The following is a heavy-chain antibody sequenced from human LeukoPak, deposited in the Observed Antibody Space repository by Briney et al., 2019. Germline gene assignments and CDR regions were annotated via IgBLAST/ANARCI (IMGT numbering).Heavy chain of an antibody. CDR1: GYTFTSNY. CDR2: IYPRDGST. J-gene: IGHJ5*02. Sequence: ASVKVSCKASGYTFTSNYIHWVRQAPGQGLEWMGMIYPRDGSTSYAQKFQGRVTVTRDTSTSTVHMELSGLRSEDTAVYYCAKDPRSQRQFWFDPWGQGTLVTVSS. V-gene: IGHV1-46*01. CDR3: AKDPRSQRQFWFDP. D-gene: IGHD2-2*01.